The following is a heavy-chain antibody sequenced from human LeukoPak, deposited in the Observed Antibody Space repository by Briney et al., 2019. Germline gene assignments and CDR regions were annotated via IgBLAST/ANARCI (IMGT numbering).Heavy chain of an antibody. D-gene: IGHD6-19*01. CDR1: GDSVSSNSAT. V-gene: IGHV6-1*01. Sequence: SQTLSLTCAISGDSVSSNSATWNWIRQSPWRGLEWLGRTYYRSKWCNDYAVSVKSRITINPDTSKNQFSLQLNSVTPEDTALYYCARGTAVAGQSPFDYWGQGTLVTVSS. CDR3: ARGTAVAGQSPFDY. J-gene: IGHJ4*02. CDR2: TYYRSKWCN.